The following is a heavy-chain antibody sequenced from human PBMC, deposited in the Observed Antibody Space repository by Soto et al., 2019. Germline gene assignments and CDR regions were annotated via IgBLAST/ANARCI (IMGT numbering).Heavy chain of an antibody. D-gene: IGHD3-22*01. J-gene: IGHJ6*02. CDR3: ARQGRNTKIVILRHYATDF. V-gene: IGHV4-39*01. Sequence: TSETLSLTCIVSSGSISTNSYLWGWIRQPPGKGLEWIGAILYSGDTYYSESLKSRVTMSVDTAKNQFSLKLNSVTAADTAVYYCARQGRNTKIVILRHYATDFWGQGTAVTVSS. CDR1: SGSISTNSYL. CDR2: ILYSGDT.